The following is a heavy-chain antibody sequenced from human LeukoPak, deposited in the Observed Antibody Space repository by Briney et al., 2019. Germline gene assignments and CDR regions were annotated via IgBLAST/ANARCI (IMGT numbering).Heavy chain of an antibody. Sequence: GESLKISCKGSGYRFISYWIGWVRQMPGKGLEWMGVIYPGDSDTRYSPSFQGQVTFSADKSITTAYLQWSSLKASDTAIYYCARLNYEGAFDIWGQGTMVTVSS. CDR3: ARLNYEGAFDI. D-gene: IGHD1-7*01. CDR1: GYRFISYW. CDR2: IYPGDSDT. J-gene: IGHJ3*02. V-gene: IGHV5-51*01.